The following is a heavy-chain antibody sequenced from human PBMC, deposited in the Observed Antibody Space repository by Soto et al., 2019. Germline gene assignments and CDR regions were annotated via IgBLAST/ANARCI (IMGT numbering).Heavy chain of an antibody. V-gene: IGHV3-30-3*01. D-gene: IGHD6-13*01. CDR1: GFTFSSYA. J-gene: IGHJ3*02. Sequence: QAQLVESGGGVVQPGRSLRLSCAASGFTFSSYAMHWVRQAPGKGLEWVAVISYDGSNKYYADSVKGRFTISRDNSKNTLYLQMNSLRAEDTAVYYCARDGIAAAGYAFDIWGQGTMVTVSS. CDR3: ARDGIAAAGYAFDI. CDR2: ISYDGSNK.